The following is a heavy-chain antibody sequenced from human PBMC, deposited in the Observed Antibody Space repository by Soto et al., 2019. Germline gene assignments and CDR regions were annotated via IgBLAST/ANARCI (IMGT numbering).Heavy chain of an antibody. J-gene: IGHJ6*02. CDR3: ARDRMITFGGVIGRPHPYGMDV. CDR1: GGSISSGGYY. V-gene: IGHV4-31*03. CDR2: IYYSGST. D-gene: IGHD3-16*02. Sequence: QVQLQESGPGLVKPSQTLSLTCTVSGGSISSGGYYWSWIRQHPGKGLEWIGYIYYSGSTYYNPSLKSRVTISVDTSKNQFSLKLSSVTAADTAVYYCARDRMITFGGVIGRPHPYGMDVWAKGPRSPSP.